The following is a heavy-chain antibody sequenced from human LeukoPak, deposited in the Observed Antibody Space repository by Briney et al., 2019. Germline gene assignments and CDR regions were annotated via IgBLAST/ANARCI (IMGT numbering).Heavy chain of an antibody. CDR3: ARERSSSWYRNWFDP. D-gene: IGHD6-13*01. J-gene: IGHJ5*02. CDR1: GYTFTGYY. V-gene: IGHV1-2*02. Sequence: ASVKVSCKASGYTFTGYYMHWVRQAPGQGLEWMGWINPNSGGTNYAQKFQGRVTMTRDTSISTAYMELSRLRSDDTAVYYCARERSSSWYRNWFDPWGQGTLATVSS. CDR2: INPNSGGT.